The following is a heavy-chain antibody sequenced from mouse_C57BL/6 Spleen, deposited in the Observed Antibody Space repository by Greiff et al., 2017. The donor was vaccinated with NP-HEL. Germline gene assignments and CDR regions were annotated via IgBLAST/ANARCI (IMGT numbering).Heavy chain of an antibody. CDR3: ARGGLYDPFAY. CDR1: GYTFTSYD. V-gene: IGHV1-85*01. CDR2: IYPRDGST. D-gene: IGHD2-3*01. J-gene: IGHJ3*01. Sequence: QVQLQQPGAELVMPGASVKLSCKASGYTFTSYDINWVKQRPGQGLEWIGWIYPRDGSTKYNEKFKGKATLTVDTSSSTAYMELHSLTSEDSAVYFCARGGLYDPFAYWGQGTLVTVSA.